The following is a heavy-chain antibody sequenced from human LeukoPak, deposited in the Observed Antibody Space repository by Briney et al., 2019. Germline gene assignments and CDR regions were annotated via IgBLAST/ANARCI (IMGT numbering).Heavy chain of an antibody. D-gene: IGHD4-17*01. CDR1: GFTFSSYA. J-gene: IGHJ4*02. CDR3: AKGAGVDHGDYAAFDY. Sequence: PGGSLSLSCAASGFTFSSYAMSWVRQAPGKGLEWVSAISSSGGSTYYADSVKGRFTISRDNSKNTLYLQMNSLRAEDTAVYYCAKGAGVDHGDYAAFDYWGQGTLVTVSS. CDR2: ISSSGGST. V-gene: IGHV3-23*01.